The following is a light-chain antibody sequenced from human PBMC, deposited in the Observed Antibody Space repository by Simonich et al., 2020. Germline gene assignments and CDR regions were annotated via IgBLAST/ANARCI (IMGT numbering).Light chain of an antibody. CDR1: SSDVGSYNL. CDR2: DVS. V-gene: IGLV2-14*02. Sequence: QSALTQPASVSGSPGQSITISCTGTSSDVGSYNLVSWYQQHPGKAPKLMIYDVSKRPSGVSNRFSGSKSGNTASLTISGLQAEDEADYYCSSYTSSSTLPVFGGGTKLTVL. J-gene: IGLJ2*01. CDR3: SSYTSSSTLPV.